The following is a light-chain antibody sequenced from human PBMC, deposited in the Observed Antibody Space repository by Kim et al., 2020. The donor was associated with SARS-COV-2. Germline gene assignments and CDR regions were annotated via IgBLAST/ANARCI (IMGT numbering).Light chain of an antibody. Sequence: QMTQSPSSLSASLGDTVTITCRTSQPISKYINWYHQRPGRAPKVLIYAASLLQSGVPSRFSGSGSGTHFTLTISSLQPEDLGTYFCQHNYDLPRTFGQGTKVDIK. CDR3: QHNYDLPRT. V-gene: IGKV1-39*01. CDR2: AAS. J-gene: IGKJ1*01. CDR1: QPISKY.